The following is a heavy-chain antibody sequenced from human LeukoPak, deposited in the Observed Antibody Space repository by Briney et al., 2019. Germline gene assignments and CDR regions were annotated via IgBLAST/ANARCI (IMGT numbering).Heavy chain of an antibody. J-gene: IGHJ5*02. Sequence: GASVKVSCKASGYTFTSYGISWVRQAPGQGLEWMGWISAYNGNTNYAQKLQGRVTMTTDTSTSTAYMELRSLRSDDTAVYYCARGYDSSGYYEGTVDWFDPWGQGTLVTVSS. CDR1: GYTFTSYG. CDR3: ARGYDSSGYYEGTVDWFDP. D-gene: IGHD3-22*01. V-gene: IGHV1-18*01. CDR2: ISAYNGNT.